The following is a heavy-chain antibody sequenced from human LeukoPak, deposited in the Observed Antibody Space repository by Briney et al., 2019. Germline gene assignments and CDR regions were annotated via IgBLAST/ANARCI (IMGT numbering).Heavy chain of an antibody. CDR1: GFTFSSFS. J-gene: IGHJ1*01. CDR3: AKGSSIDERYFQH. D-gene: IGHD6-6*01. CDR2: IRYDGSNK. V-gene: IGHV3-30*02. Sequence: GGSLRLSCAASGFTFSSFSMHWLRQAPGQGLEWVAFIRYDGSNKYYADSVKGRFTISRDNSKNTLYLQMNSLRAEDTAVYYCAKGSSIDERYFQHWGQGTLVIVSS.